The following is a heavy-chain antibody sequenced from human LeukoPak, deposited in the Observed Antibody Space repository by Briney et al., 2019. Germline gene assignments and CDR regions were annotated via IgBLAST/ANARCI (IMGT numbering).Heavy chain of an antibody. Sequence: GGSLRLSCAASGFTFSSYWMHWVRQAPGKGLVWVSAISGSGGSTYYADSVKGRFTISRDNSKNTLYLQMNSLRAEDTAVYYCAKGPTMIVVVSLDYWGQGTLVTVSS. CDR1: GFTFSSYW. CDR2: ISGSGGST. V-gene: IGHV3-23*01. D-gene: IGHD3-22*01. CDR3: AKGPTMIVVVSLDY. J-gene: IGHJ4*02.